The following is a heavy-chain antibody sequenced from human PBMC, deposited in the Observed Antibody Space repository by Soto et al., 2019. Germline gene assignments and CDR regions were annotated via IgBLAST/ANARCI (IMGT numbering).Heavy chain of an antibody. J-gene: IGHJ4*02. CDR1: GGSISSYY. V-gene: IGHV4-59*01. Sequence: PSETLSLTCTVSGGSISSYYWSWIRQPPGKGLEWIGYIYYSGSTNYNPSLKSRVTISVDTSKNQFSLKLSSVTAADTAVYYCARAPYNHNDGDFDFWGQGTLVTVSS. D-gene: IGHD1-1*01. CDR2: IYYSGST. CDR3: ARAPYNHNDGDFDF.